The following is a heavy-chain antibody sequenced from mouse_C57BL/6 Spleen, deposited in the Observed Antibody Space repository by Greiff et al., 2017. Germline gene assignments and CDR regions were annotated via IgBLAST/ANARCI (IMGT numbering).Heavy chain of an antibody. J-gene: IGHJ4*01. Sequence: VKLMESGPELVKPGASVKISCKASGYAFSSSWMNWVKQRPGKGLEWIGRLYPGDGDTNYNGKFKGKATLTADKSSSTAYMQLSSLTSEDSAVYFCAREGDYDGDYYAMDYWGQGTSVTVSS. CDR1: GYAFSSSW. CDR3: AREGDYDGDYYAMDY. D-gene: IGHD2-4*01. V-gene: IGHV1-82*01. CDR2: LYPGDGDT.